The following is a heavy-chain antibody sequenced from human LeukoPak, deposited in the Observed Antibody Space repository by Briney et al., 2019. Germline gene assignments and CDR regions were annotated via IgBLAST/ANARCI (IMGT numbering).Heavy chain of an antibody. CDR1: GLTFSSYW. Sequence: PGGSLRLSCAASGLTFSSYWMHWARQAPGKGVVWASRISSDGISTSYADSVKGRFTISRDNAKNTLYLQMNSLRAEDTSVYYCARHLPRSAMDVWGQGTTVTVSS. V-gene: IGHV3-74*01. CDR2: ISSDGIST. D-gene: IGHD1-26*01. CDR3: ARHLPRSAMDV. J-gene: IGHJ6*02.